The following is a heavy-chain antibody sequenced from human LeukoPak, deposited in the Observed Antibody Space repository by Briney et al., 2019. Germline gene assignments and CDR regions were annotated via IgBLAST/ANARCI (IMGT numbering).Heavy chain of an antibody. Sequence: GGSLRLSCAASGFTFSTYAMTWVRQAPGKGLEWVSSISSSSSYIYYADSVKGRFTISRDNAKNSLYLQMNSLRAEDTAVYYCARDGTGGVSRNDYWGQGTLVTVSS. D-gene: IGHD2-8*02. CDR2: ISSSSSYI. J-gene: IGHJ4*02. CDR3: ARDGTGGVSRNDY. CDR1: GFTFSTYA. V-gene: IGHV3-21*01.